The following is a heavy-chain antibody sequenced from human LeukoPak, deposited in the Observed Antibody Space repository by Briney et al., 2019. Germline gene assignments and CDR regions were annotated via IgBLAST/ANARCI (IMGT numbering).Heavy chain of an antibody. D-gene: IGHD3-3*02. Sequence: GGSLRLSCAASGFTFSSYSMNWVRQAPGKGLEWVSSISSSSSYIYYADSVKGRFTISRDNAKTSLFLQINSLRAEDTAVYYCARAAINIPGIRVSFDYWGQGTLVTVSS. V-gene: IGHV3-21*01. CDR1: GFTFSSYS. CDR3: ARAAINIPGIRVSFDY. CDR2: ISSSSSYI. J-gene: IGHJ4*02.